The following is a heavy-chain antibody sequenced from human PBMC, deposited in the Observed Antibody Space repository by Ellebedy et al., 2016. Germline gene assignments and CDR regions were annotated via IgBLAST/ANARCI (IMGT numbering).Heavy chain of an antibody. CDR2: ISSDSNYI. V-gene: IGHV3-21*01. Sequence: GGSLRLXXAGSGFTFSTYTMKWVRQAPGKGLEWVSSISSDSNYIYYADAVKGRFTISRDNAKNSLYLQMNSLRAEDTAIYYCARGLRPRMCGDIASCIWDYWGLGTQVTVSS. CDR3: ARGLRPRMCGDIASCIWDY. CDR1: GFTFSTYT. J-gene: IGHJ4*02. D-gene: IGHD2-15*01.